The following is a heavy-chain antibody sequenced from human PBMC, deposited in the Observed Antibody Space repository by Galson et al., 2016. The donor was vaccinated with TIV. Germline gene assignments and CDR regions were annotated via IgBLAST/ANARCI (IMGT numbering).Heavy chain of an antibody. V-gene: IGHV1-46*01. CDR3: TRDLGRLRDY. J-gene: IGHJ4*02. CDR1: GYIFTNYY. CDR2: IDPSSGGT. Sequence: SVKVSCKASGYIFTNYYLHWVRQAPGQGLEWMGVIDPSSGGTTYAQKFQARLIMTRDTSTTTVYMDLSSLKSGDTAVYYCTRDLGRLRDYWGQGTLVTVSS. D-gene: IGHD1-26*01.